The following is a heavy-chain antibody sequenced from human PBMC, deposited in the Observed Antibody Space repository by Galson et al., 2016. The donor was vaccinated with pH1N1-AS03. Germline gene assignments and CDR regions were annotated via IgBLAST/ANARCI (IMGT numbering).Heavy chain of an antibody. Sequence: QSGAEVKKPGESLNISCQGSGYRFSTYYIAWVRQMPGKGLEWMGIFHPGDSDTKYHPSFQGLVTMSADKSTNTAYLHWSSLKASDTPIYYCARHSQCTRGTCYSSYFYALDVWGRGTAVTVS. CDR2: FHPGDSDT. CDR3: ARHSQCTRGTCYSSYFYALDV. D-gene: IGHD4-11*01. J-gene: IGHJ6*02. CDR1: GYRFSTYY. V-gene: IGHV5-51*01.